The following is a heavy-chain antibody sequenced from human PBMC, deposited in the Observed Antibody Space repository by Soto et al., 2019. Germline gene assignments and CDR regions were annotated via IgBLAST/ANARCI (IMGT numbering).Heavy chain of an antibody. J-gene: IGHJ4*02. CDR2: ISYDGSNK. Sequence: RGSLVFACASSGFTFSSYGMHWVRQAPGKGLEPLEVISYDGSNKYYADSVNGRFTISIDNSKNTLYLQMNSLRAEDTAVYYWAKDPSLANDVVVPADQTYYFDYWGQGTLVTVSS. V-gene: IGHV3-30*18. D-gene: IGHD2-2*01. CDR3: AKDPSLANDVVVPADQTYYFDY. CDR1: GFTFSSYG.